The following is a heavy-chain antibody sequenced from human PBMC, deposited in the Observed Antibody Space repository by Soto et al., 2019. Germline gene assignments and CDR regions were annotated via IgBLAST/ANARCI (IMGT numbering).Heavy chain of an antibody. CDR3: ARVNYDILTGYYWFDP. D-gene: IGHD3-9*01. V-gene: IGHV4-30-4*01. CDR1: GGSISSGDYY. CDR2: IYYSGST. J-gene: IGHJ5*02. Sequence: PSETLSLTCTVSGGSISSGDYYWSWIRQPPGKGLEWIGYIYYSGSTYYNPSLKSRVTISVDTSKNQFSLKLSSVTAADAAVYYCARVNYDILTGYYWFDPWGQGTLGTVSA.